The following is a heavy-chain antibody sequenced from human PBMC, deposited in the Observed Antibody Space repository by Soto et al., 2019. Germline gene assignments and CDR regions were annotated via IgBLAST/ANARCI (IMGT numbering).Heavy chain of an antibody. D-gene: IGHD6-6*01. J-gene: IGHJ6*02. CDR3: AREYSSRGGMDV. Sequence: SETLSLTCAVYGGSFSDYFCTWIRQPPGKGLEWIGEINHSGSTNYNPSLKSRVTISVDTSKNQFSLKLSSVTAADTAVYYCAREYSSRGGMDVWGQGTTVTVSS. CDR1: GGSFSDYF. V-gene: IGHV4-34*01. CDR2: INHSGST.